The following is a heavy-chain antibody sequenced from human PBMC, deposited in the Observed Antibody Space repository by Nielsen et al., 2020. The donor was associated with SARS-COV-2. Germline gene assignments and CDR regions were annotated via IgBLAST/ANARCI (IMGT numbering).Heavy chain of an antibody. Sequence: GESLKISCAASGFTFSSYAMHWVRQAPGKGLEWVAVISYDGSNKYYADSVKGRFTISRDNSKNTLYLQMNSLRAEDTAVYYCARGGGNYHQRGRYYYYYGMDVWGQGTTVTVSS. J-gene: IGHJ6*02. CDR3: ARGGGNYHQRGRYYYYYGMDV. D-gene: IGHD4-23*01. CDR2: ISYDGSNK. CDR1: GFTFSSYA. V-gene: IGHV3-30*04.